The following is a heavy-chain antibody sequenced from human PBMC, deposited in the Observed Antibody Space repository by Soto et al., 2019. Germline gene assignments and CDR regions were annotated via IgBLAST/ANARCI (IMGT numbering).Heavy chain of an antibody. Sequence: QVQLAQSGSAVKKPGASVRVSCMASGYTFTDYHMHWVRQAPGQGLEWMGWINPYSGGTNYAQKFQGRVTMTGDTSNSTAYMELSRLRSDDTAVYYCAGNPRLMGADCGVDVWGQGTAVTVSS. J-gene: IGHJ6*02. CDR1: GYTFTDYH. CDR2: INPYSGGT. V-gene: IGHV1-2*02. CDR3: AGNPRLMGADCGVDV. D-gene: IGHD2-8*01.